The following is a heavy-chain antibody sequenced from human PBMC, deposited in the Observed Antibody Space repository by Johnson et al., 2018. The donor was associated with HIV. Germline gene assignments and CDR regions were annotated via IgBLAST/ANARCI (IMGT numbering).Heavy chain of an antibody. D-gene: IGHD6-13*01. Sequence: QVQLVESGGGVVRPGGSLRLSCAASGFIFHDYAMSWVRQAPGKGLEWVAVISYDGSNRYYADSVRGRFTISRANSRNTLFLQMKSLRTEDTAVYYCAREEDGYSSSWYGSTFDVWGQGTMVTVSS. CDR3: AREEDGYSSSWYGSTFDV. V-gene: IGHV3-30*04. CDR2: ISYDGSNR. J-gene: IGHJ3*01. CDR1: GFIFHDYA.